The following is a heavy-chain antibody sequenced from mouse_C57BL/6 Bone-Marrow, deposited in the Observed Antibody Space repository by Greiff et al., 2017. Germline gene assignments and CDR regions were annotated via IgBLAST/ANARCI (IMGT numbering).Heavy chain of an antibody. Sequence: EVKLVESGGGLVKPGGSLKLSCAASGFTFSSYAMSWVRQTPEKRLEWVATISDGGSYTYYPDNVKGRFTISRENAKNNLYLQMSHLKSEDTAMDYCARDPTVVAGAMDYWGQGTSVTVSS. J-gene: IGHJ4*01. D-gene: IGHD1-1*01. CDR1: GFTFSSYA. CDR3: ARDPTVVAGAMDY. V-gene: IGHV5-4*01. CDR2: ISDGGSYT.